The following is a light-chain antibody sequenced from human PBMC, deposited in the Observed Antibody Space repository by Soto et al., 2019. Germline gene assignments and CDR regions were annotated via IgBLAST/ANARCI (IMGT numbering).Light chain of an antibody. J-gene: IGKJ4*01. CDR3: QQFRSSPLT. CDR1: RSISINY. CDR2: GAS. V-gene: IGKV3-20*01. Sequence: IVSAQSPGSVSLSLVARPRVSGRSSRSISINYLAWYQQKPGQAPRLLIYGASSRASGIPDRFSGSGSGTDFTLTISRVEPEDFAVYYCQQFRSSPLTFGGGTKVDIK.